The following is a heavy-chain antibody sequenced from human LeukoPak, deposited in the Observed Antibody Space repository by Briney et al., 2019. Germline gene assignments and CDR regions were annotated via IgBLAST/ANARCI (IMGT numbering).Heavy chain of an antibody. Sequence: GGSPRLSCAASGFTFNSYWMHWVRQAPGKGLVWVSRINSDGSSTSYADSVKGRFTISRDNAKNTLYLQMNSLRAEDTAVYYCARDIWALDYFDYWGQGTLATVSS. J-gene: IGHJ4*02. D-gene: IGHD7-27*01. V-gene: IGHV3-74*01. CDR2: INSDGSST. CDR3: ARDIWALDYFDY. CDR1: GFTFNSYW.